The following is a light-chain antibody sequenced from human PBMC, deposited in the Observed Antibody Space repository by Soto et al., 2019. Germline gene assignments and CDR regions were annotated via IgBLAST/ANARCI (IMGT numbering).Light chain of an antibody. CDR1: QSVRSNY. CDR3: QQYEAVVT. J-gene: IGKJ1*01. V-gene: IGKV3-20*01. Sequence: EIVLTQSPGTLSLSPGERATLSCRASQSVRSNYLAWYQQKPGRAPRLLIDGASTRATGIPDRFSGSGSGTDFTLTISRLEPEDVAVYYCQQYEAVVTFGQGTKVEI. CDR2: GAS.